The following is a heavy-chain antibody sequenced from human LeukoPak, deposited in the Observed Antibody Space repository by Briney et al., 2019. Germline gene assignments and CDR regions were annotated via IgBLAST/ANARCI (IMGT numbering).Heavy chain of an antibody. D-gene: IGHD3-9*01. V-gene: IGHV4-59*08. J-gene: IGHJ5*02. CDR3: ARHFDWRWFDP. CDR1: GGSISSYY. Sequence: SETLSLTCTVSGGSISSYYWSWIRQPPGKGLEWIGYIYYSGSINYNPSLKSRVTISVDTSKNQFSLKLSSVTAADTAVYYCARHFDWRWFDPWGQGTLVTVSS. CDR2: IYYSGSI.